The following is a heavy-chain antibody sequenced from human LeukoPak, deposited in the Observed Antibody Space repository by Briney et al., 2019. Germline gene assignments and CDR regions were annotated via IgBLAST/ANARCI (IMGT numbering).Heavy chain of an antibody. CDR2: ISSSSSTI. CDR1: GFTFSSYS. Sequence: GGSLRLSCAASGFTFSSYSMNWVRQAPGKGLEWVSYISSSSSTIYYADSVKGRFTISRDNAKNSLYLQMNSLRAEDTAVYYCARDGHYDYVWGSYRFDFDYWGQGTLVTVSS. J-gene: IGHJ4*02. D-gene: IGHD3-16*02. V-gene: IGHV3-48*01. CDR3: ARDGHYDYVWGSYRFDFDY.